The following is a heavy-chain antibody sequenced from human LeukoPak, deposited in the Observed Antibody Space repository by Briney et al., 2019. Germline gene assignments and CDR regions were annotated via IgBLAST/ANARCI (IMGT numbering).Heavy chain of an antibody. V-gene: IGHV1-2*02. CDR2: TNPNSGAT. J-gene: IGHJ4*02. D-gene: IGHD2-2*01. CDR1: GYTFTGYY. CDR3: ARGYWVGYCSSTSCAYFDY. Sequence: PSVKVSCKASGYTFTGYYIHWVRQAPGQGLEWMGWTNPNSGATNYAQKFQGRVTMTRDTSISTAYMELSSLRSDDTAVYYCARGYWVGYCSSTSCAYFDYWGQGTLVSVSS.